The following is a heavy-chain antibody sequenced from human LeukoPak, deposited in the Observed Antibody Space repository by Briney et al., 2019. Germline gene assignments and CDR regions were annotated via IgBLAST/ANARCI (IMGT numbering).Heavy chain of an antibody. V-gene: IGHV3-11*04. CDR1: GFTFSDYY. J-gene: IGHJ4*02. CDR3: ARETKIFGVVINDY. CDR2: ISSSGSTI. Sequence: GGSLRLSCAASGFTFSDYYMSWIRQAPGKGLEWVPYISSSGSTIYYADSVKGRLTISRDNAKNSLYLQMNSLRAEDTAVYYCARETKIFGVVINDYWGQGTLVTVSS. D-gene: IGHD3-3*01.